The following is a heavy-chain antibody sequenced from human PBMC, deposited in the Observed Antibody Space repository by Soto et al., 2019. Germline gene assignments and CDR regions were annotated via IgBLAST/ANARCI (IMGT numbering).Heavy chain of an antibody. D-gene: IGHD2-2*01. CDR1: EFTFSSYD. CDR3: ARSDRRVDCSSTSCYYYYYMDV. Sequence: GGSLRLSCAASEFTFSSYDMHWVRQATGKGLEWVSAIGTAGDTYYPGSVKGRFTISRENAKNSLYLQMNSLRAGDTAVYYGARSDRRVDCSSTSCYYYYYMDVWGKGTTVTVSS. J-gene: IGHJ6*03. V-gene: IGHV3-13*01. CDR2: IGTAGDT.